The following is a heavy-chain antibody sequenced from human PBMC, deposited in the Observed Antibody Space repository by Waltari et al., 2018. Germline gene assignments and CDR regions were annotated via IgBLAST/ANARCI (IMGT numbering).Heavy chain of an antibody. J-gene: IGHJ5*02. V-gene: IGHV1-24*01. CDR1: GYTLPELS. Sequence: QVQLVQSGAEVKKPGASVKVSCKVSGYTLPELSMHWVRKAPGKGLWWLGGFGPEDGETNYEQKFQGRVTMTEDTSTDTDYMEQSSRRSEDTAVYYCATDNDILADNWFDPWGQGTLVTVSS. CDR2: FGPEDGET. D-gene: IGHD3-9*01. CDR3: ATDNDILADNWFDP.